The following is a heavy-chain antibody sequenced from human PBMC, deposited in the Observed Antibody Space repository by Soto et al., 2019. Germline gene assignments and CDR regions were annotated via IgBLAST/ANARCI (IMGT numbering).Heavy chain of an antibody. J-gene: IGHJ1*01. CDR1: GGSFSGYY. Sequence: PSETLSLTCAVYGGSFSGYYWSWIRQPPGKGLEWIGEINHSGSTNYNPSLKSRVTISVDTSKNQFSLKLSSVTAADTAVYYCARGQRRVYCSGGSCYHGPPEYFQHWGQGTLVTVSS. D-gene: IGHD2-15*01. CDR2: INHSGST. V-gene: IGHV4-34*01. CDR3: ARGQRRVYCSGGSCYHGPPEYFQH.